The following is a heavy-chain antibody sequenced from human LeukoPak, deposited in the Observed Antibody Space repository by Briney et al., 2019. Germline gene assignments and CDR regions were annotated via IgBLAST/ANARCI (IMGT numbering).Heavy chain of an antibody. CDR3: ARDYLGY. Sequence: GGSLRLSCVASGFTFSSYAMHWVRQAPGKGLEWVAIISYDGINKYYADSVKGRFTISRDNSKNTLYLQMNSLRADDTAVYYCARDYLGYWGQGTLVTVSS. J-gene: IGHJ4*02. CDR1: GFTFSSYA. CDR2: ISYDGINK. V-gene: IGHV3-30-3*01.